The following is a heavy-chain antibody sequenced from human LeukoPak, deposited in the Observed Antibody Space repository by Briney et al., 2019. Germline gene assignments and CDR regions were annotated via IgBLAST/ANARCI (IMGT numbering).Heavy chain of an antibody. D-gene: IGHD3-3*01. V-gene: IGHV3-21*01. CDR1: GFTFSSYS. CDR3: ASGRRKYYDSWSGYYGFDY. CDR2: ISSSSYI. J-gene: IGHJ4*02. Sequence: GGSLRLSCAASGFTFSSYSMNWVRQAPGKGLEWVSSISSSSYIYYADSVKGRFTISRDNAKNSLYLQMNSLRAEDTAVYYCASGRRKYYDSWSGYYGFDYWGQGALVTVSS.